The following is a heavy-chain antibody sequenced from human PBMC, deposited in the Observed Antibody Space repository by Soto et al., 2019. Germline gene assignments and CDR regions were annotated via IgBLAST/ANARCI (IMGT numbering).Heavy chain of an antibody. Sequence: GGSLRLSCAASGFTFSSYSMNWVRQAPGKGLEWVSNISISSSTIYYADSVKGRFTISRDNAKNSLYLQMNSLRAEDTALYYGARRLLSLASSYYMDVWGKGTTVTVSS. V-gene: IGHV3-48*01. D-gene: IGHD3-3*01. CDR3: ARRLLSLASSYYMDV. CDR2: ISISSSTI. CDR1: GFTFSSYS. J-gene: IGHJ6*03.